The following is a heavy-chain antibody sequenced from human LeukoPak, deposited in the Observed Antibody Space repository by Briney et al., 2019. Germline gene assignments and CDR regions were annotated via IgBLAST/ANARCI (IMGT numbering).Heavy chain of an antibody. Sequence: PSQTLSLTCAVSGYSISSGYYWGWIRQPPGKGLKWIGSIYHSGSTYYNPSLKSRVTISVDTSKNQFSLKLSSVTAADTAVYYCARPDCGGSCYFAFDIWGQGTMVTVSS. CDR2: IYHSGST. CDR1: GYSISSGYY. V-gene: IGHV4-38-2*01. J-gene: IGHJ3*02. CDR3: ARPDCGGSCYFAFDI. D-gene: IGHD2-15*01.